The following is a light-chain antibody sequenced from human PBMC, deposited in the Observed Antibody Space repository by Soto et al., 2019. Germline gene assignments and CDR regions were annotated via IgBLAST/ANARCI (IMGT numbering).Light chain of an antibody. Sequence: EIVLTQSPGTLSLSPGERATLSCRASQSVSSNYLAWYQQKPGQAPRLLIYGASSRATGIPDRFSGSGSGTEFTLTISRLEPEDFAVYYCQQHNNWPLTFGGGTKVEIK. CDR2: GAS. J-gene: IGKJ4*01. V-gene: IGKV3D-20*02. CDR1: QSVSSNY. CDR3: QQHNNWPLT.